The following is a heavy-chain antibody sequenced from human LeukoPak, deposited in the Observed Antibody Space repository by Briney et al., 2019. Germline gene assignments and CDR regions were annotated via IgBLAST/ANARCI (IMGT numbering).Heavy chain of an antibody. CDR2: ISSSSNI. CDR1: GFTFSTYS. V-gene: IGHV3-21*01. J-gene: IGHJ5*02. CDR3: AREGAIAARFYAS. D-gene: IGHD6-6*01. Sequence: GGSLGLSCEVSGFTFSTYSMNWVRQAPGKGLEWVSSISSSSNIYYADSVKGRFTISRDNAKNSLFLQMNSLRAEDTAVYYCAREGAIAARFYASWGQGTLVTVSS.